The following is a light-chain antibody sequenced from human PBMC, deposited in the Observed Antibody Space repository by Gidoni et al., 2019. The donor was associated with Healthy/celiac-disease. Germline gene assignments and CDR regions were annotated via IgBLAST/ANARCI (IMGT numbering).Light chain of an antibody. J-gene: IGKJ2*01. CDR1: QSVSSY. Sequence: EIVLTQSPATLSLSPGERATLSCRASQSVSSYLAWYQQKPGPAPRLLIYDASSRATGIPARFSGGGSGTDFTLTISSLEPEDFAVYYCQQRSNWPSTFGQXTKLEIK. V-gene: IGKV3-11*01. CDR3: QQRSNWPST. CDR2: DAS.